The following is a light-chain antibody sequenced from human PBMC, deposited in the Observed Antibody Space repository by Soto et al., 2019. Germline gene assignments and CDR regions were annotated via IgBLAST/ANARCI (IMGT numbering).Light chain of an antibody. CDR3: QQYYNTPLT. CDR2: WAS. J-gene: IGKJ4*01. Sequence: DIVMTQSPDSLAVSLGERATINCKSSQSVLYSSNNKNYLAWYQQKPGQSPKLLIFWASTRESRVPDRFSGSGSGTDFTLTISSLQAEDVAVYYCQQYYNTPLTFGGGTKVEI. CDR1: QSVLYSSNNKNY. V-gene: IGKV4-1*01.